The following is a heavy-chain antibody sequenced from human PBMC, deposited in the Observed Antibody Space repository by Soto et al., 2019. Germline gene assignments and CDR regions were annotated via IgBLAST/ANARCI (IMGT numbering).Heavy chain of an antibody. J-gene: IGHJ3*01. CDR3: AARGVVLPSGTDALDV. Sequence: EVQLVESGGGLVQPGGSLRLSCAVSGFTVSSNYLGWVRQAPGKGLELVSVIYSGGSTLSADSVKGRFTLSRDDYKNMVWLQMNSLKSEDTAVYYCAARGVVLPSGTDALDVWGQGTMVTVS. V-gene: IGHV3-66*01. CDR2: IYSGGST. CDR1: GFTVSSNY. D-gene: IGHD2-2*01.